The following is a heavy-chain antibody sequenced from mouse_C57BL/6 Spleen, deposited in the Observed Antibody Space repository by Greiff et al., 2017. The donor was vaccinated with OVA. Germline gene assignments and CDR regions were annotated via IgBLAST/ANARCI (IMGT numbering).Heavy chain of an antibody. CDR1: GYTFTSYW. CDR3: ATGTPWFAY. J-gene: IGHJ3*01. D-gene: IGHD3-3*01. CDR2: IDPSDSYT. V-gene: IGHV1-69*01. Sequence: QVQLQQPGAELVMPGASVKLSCKASGYTFTSYWMHWVKQRPGQGLEWIGEIDPSDSYTNYNQKFKGKSTLTVDKSSSTAYMQLSSLTSEDSAVYYCATGTPWFAYWGQGTLVTVSA.